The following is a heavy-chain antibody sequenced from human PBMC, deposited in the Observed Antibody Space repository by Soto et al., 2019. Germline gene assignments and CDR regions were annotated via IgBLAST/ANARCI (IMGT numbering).Heavy chain of an antibody. Sequence: GASVKVSCKASGGTFSSHAISWVRQAPGQGLEWMGIINPSGGSTSYAQKFQGRVTMTRDTSTSTVYMELSSLRSEDTAVYYCARPRGYSSGWYYFDYWGQGTLVTVSS. V-gene: IGHV1-46*01. CDR3: ARPRGYSSGWYYFDY. CDR2: INPSGGST. D-gene: IGHD6-19*01. CDR1: GGTFSSHA. J-gene: IGHJ4*02.